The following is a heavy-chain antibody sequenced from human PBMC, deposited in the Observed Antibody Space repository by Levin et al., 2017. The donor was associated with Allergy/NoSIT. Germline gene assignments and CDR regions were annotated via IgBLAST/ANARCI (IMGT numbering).Heavy chain of an antibody. CDR2: ISHDGSKK. Sequence: GESLKISCAASGFNFISYGIHWVRQAPGKGLEWVAVISHDGSKKDYEDSVKGRFTISRDNSKNTLYLQMNSLRTEDTAIYYCVRGSEDFDYWGQGTLVTVSS. V-gene: IGHV3-30*03. J-gene: IGHJ4*02. CDR1: GFNFISYG. D-gene: IGHD6-25*01. CDR3: VRGSEDFDY.